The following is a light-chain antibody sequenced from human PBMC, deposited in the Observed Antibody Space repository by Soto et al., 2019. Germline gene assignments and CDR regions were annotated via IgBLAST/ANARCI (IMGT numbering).Light chain of an antibody. CDR3: AAWDDSLRGRV. CDR1: GSNVGTSY. Sequence: QSVLTQPPSASGTPGQRVTISCSGSGSNVGTSYVYWYQQLPGTAPKLLIYANDQRPSGVPARLSGSKSGTSASLAISGLRSEDEADYYCAAWDDSLRGRVFGGGTQLTVL. V-gene: IGLV1-47*01. J-gene: IGLJ3*02. CDR2: AND.